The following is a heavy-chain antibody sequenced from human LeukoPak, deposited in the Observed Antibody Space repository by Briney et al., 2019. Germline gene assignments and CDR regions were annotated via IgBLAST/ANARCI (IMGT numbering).Heavy chain of an antibody. CDR3: VRGDVRDY. Sequence: NPGGSLRLSCAASAFTFSTSTMNWVRQAPGKGLEWVSSISGSSGSIYYADSVKGRFTISRDNANNLLFLQMHSLRAEDTAVYHCVRGDVRDYWGQGTLVTVSS. V-gene: IGHV3-21*06. J-gene: IGHJ4*02. CDR1: AFTFSTST. CDR2: ISGSSGSI. D-gene: IGHD2-21*01.